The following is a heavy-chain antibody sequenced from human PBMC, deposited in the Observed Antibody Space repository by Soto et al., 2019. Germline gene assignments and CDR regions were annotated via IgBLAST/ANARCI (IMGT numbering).Heavy chain of an antibody. CDR3: AKVFPSTMTTLAFDY. CDR2: ISNRGGST. J-gene: IGHJ4*02. CDR1: GFTFSSYA. D-gene: IGHD4-17*01. Sequence: GGSLRLSCAASGFTFSSYAMSWVRQAPGKGLEWVSGISNRGGSTYYEDYVKGRFTISRDNSKNTLKLKMNSLRAEDTAVYYCAKVFPSTMTTLAFDYWGQGTLVTVSS. V-gene: IGHV3-23*01.